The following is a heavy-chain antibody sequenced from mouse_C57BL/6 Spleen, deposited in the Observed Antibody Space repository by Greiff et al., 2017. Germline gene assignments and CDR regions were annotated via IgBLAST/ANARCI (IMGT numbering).Heavy chain of an antibody. V-gene: IGHV1-80*01. J-gene: IGHJ4*01. D-gene: IGHD1-1*01. CDR3: ARITTVVARAMDY. CDR2: IYPGDGDT. Sequence: VQLVESGAELVKPGASVKISCKASGYAFSSYWMNWVKQRPGKGLEWIGQIYPGDGDTNYNGKFKGKATLTADKSSSTAYMQLSSLTSEDSAVYFCARITTVVARAMDYWGQGTSVTVSS. CDR1: GYAFSSYW.